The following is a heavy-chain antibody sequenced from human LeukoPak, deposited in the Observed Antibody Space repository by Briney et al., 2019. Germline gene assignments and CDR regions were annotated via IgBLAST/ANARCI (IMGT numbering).Heavy chain of an antibody. CDR3: ARHGGSSVGATTGTGGYYGMDV. CDR1: GYSFTSYW. V-gene: IGHV5-51*01. Sequence: GESPKISCKGSGYSFTSYWIGWVRQMPGKGLEWMGIIYPGDSDTRYSPSFQGQVTISADKSISTAYLQWSSLKASDTAMYYCARHGGSSVGATTGTGGYYGMDVWGQGTTVTVSS. J-gene: IGHJ6*02. CDR2: IYPGDSDT. D-gene: IGHD1-26*01.